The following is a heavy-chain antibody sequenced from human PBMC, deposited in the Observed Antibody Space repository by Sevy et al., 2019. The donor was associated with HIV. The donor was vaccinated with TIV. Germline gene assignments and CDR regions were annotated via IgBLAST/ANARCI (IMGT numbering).Heavy chain of an antibody. J-gene: IGHJ3*02. CDR3: ARTAEISRDAFDI. V-gene: IGHV5-10-1*01. CDR1: GYSFTSYW. Sequence: GESLKISCKGSGYSFTSYWISWVRQMPGKGLEWMGRIDPSDSYTNYSPSFQGHVTISADKSISTAYLQWSSLKALDTAMYYCARTAEISRDAFDIWGQGTMVTVSS. D-gene: IGHD2-15*01. CDR2: IDPSDSYT.